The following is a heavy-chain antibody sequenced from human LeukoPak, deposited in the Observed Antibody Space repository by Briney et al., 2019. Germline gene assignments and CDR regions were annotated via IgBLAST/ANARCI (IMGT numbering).Heavy chain of an antibody. V-gene: IGHV4-39*01. Sequence: PSETLSLTCTVSGGSITSSHYWGWIRQPPGKGLEWIGSIYYSGSTSYSPSLRSRVIISVDTSKNQFSLKLSSVTAADTAVYYCARSSTFYYDSSGYSDAFDIWGQGTMVTVSS. J-gene: IGHJ3*02. CDR3: ARSSTFYYDSSGYSDAFDI. D-gene: IGHD3-22*01. CDR1: GGSITSSHY. CDR2: IYYSGST.